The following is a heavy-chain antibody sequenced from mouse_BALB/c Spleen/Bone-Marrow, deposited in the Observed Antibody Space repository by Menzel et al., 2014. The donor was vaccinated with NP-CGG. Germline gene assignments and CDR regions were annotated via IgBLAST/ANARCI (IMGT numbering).Heavy chain of an antibody. CDR2: INPSSGYT. Sequence: QVQLKESGAELARPGAPVKMSCRASGYTFTTYTIHWVRQRPGQGLEWIGYINPSSGYTNYIQKFKDKATLTADKSSSTAYMQLSSLTSEDSAVCYCARRDDGYVFFDYWGQGTTLTVSS. CDR3: ARRDDGYVFFDY. CDR1: GYTFTTYT. J-gene: IGHJ2*01. V-gene: IGHV1-4*01. D-gene: IGHD2-3*01.